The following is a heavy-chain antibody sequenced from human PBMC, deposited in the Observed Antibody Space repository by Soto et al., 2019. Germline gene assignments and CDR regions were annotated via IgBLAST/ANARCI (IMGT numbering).Heavy chain of an antibody. CDR3: ADLSVTGDVDV. CDR1: GLPSTGFE. J-gene: IGHJ6*02. CDR2: ISASGDTV. D-gene: IGHD3-16*01. Sequence: PGGSLRLSCVASGLPSTGFEMNWVRQAPGKGLEWVSYISASGDTVYYADSVKGRFTISRDNAKNTLYLEMNSLRAEDSAVDYCADLSVTGDVDVWGQGTTVTASS. V-gene: IGHV3-48*03.